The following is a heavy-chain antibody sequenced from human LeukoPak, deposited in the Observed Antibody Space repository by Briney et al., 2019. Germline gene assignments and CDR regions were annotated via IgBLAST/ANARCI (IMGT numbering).Heavy chain of an antibody. D-gene: IGHD4-11*01. Sequence: GGSLRLSCAASGFTFSSHAMCWVRQAPGRGLQWVSAISGSGASTYYADSVKGRFIISRDNSKNTMDLQMSSLRAEDTAVYYCTKVRSGSSNWALRVFDYWGQGALVTVSS. J-gene: IGHJ4*02. V-gene: IGHV3-23*01. CDR3: TKVRSGSSNWALRVFDY. CDR2: ISGSGAST. CDR1: GFTFSSHA.